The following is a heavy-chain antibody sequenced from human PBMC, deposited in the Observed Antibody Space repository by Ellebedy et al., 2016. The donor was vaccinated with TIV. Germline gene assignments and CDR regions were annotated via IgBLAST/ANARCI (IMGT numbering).Heavy chain of an antibody. J-gene: IGHJ4*02. V-gene: IGHV1-3*01. CDR3: ARARGFSYFDF. Sequence: AASVKVSCKASGFTFVSYAIQWVRQAPGQRLEWLGWINVGNANTSYSQKFQGRVTITRDTSASTAYMELTSLTSEDTAIYYCARARGFSYFDFWGQGTLVTVSS. CDR2: INVGNANT. CDR1: GFTFVSYA.